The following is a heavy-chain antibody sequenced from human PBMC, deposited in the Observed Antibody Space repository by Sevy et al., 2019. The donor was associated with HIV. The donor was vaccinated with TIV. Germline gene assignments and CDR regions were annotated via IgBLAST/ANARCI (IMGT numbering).Heavy chain of an antibody. V-gene: IGHV3-15*01. CDR2: IKGKIYDGTI. CDR3: TTASWSQEDYYNY. Sequence: GGYLRLSCAASGFTFSNAWMSWVRQAPGKGLEWVGRIKGKIYDGTIDYAAPVKGRFSISRDDSKNTLYLQMNSLKTEYTAVYYCTTASWSQEDYYNYWGQGTLVIVSS. CDR1: GFTFSNAW. J-gene: IGHJ4*02. D-gene: IGHD6-13*01.